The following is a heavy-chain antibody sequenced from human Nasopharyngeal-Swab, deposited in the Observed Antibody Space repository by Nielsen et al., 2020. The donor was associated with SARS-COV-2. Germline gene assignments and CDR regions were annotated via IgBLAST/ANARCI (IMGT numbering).Heavy chain of an antibody. D-gene: IGHD6-6*01. CDR2: IYYSGST. Sequence: CQAPGRGLEWIGSIYYSGSTYYNPSLKSRVTISVDTSKNQFSLKLSSVTAADTAVYYCATSGPHYDMDVWGQGTTVTVSS. J-gene: IGHJ6*02. V-gene: IGHV4-39*07. CDR3: ATSGPHYDMDV.